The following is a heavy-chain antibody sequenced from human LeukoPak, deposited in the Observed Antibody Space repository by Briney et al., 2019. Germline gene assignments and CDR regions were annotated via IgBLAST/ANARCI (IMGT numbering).Heavy chain of an antibody. CDR1: GGSISSSSYY. Sequence: SSETLSLTCTVSGGSISSSSYYWGWIRQPPGKGLEWIGSIYYSGSTYYNPSLKSRVTISVDTSKNQFSLKLSSVTAADTAVYYCARGGHYYDSSGSIHWGQGTLVTVSS. J-gene: IGHJ4*02. V-gene: IGHV4-39*07. CDR2: IYYSGST. D-gene: IGHD3-22*01. CDR3: ARGGHYYDSSGSIH.